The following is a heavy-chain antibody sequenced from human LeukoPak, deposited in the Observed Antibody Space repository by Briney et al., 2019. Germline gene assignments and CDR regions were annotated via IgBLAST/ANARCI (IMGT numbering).Heavy chain of an antibody. J-gene: IGHJ3*02. D-gene: IGHD3-10*01. Sequence: NPGGSLRLSCAASGFSFSDYNMHWVRQAPGKGLEWVSSISSSSSYIYYADSVKGRFTISRDNAKNSLYLQMNSLRAEDTAVYYCAKLLWFGELSNPDAFDIWGQGTMVTVSS. V-gene: IGHV3-21*01. CDR1: GFSFSDYN. CDR3: AKLLWFGELSNPDAFDI. CDR2: ISSSSSYI.